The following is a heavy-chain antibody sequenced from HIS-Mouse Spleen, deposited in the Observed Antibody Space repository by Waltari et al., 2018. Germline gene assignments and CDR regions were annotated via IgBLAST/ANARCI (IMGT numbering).Heavy chain of an antibody. V-gene: IGHV3-30-3*01. CDR2: ITIVGSSK. D-gene: IGHD5-12*01. Sequence: QVQLVEAGGGVVQPGRSVRLACAASGVTFSSYARHGVRQAPGKGLGWVRVITIVGSSKSDADSVKRRFTISSDHSRNTLYLQMNSLRAEDTAVYYCARDQGGYQMRPFDAFDIWGQGTMVTVSS. J-gene: IGHJ3*02. CDR3: ARDQGGYQMRPFDAFDI. CDR1: GVTFSSYA.